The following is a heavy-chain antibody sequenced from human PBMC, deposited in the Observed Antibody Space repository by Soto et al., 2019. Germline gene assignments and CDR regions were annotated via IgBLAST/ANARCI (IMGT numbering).Heavy chain of an antibody. CDR3: AREIWGGYLFDY. J-gene: IGHJ4*02. CDR1: GGSISSGGYY. D-gene: IGHD3-3*01. CDR2: IYYSGST. V-gene: IGHV4-31*03. Sequence: SETLSLTCTVSGGSISSGGYYWSWIRQHPGKGLEWIGYIYYSGSTYYNPSLKSRVTISVDTSKNQFSLKLSSVTAADTAVYYCAREIWGGYLFDYWGQGTLVTVSS.